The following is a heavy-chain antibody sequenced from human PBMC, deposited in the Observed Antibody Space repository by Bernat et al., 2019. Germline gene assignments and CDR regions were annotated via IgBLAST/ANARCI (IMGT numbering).Heavy chain of an antibody. CDR1: GYTFTSYG. CDR3: ARADYDFWSGWGTYGMDV. CDR2: ISAYNGNT. V-gene: IGHV1-18*04. Sequence: QVQLVHSGAEVKKPGASVKVSCKPSGYTFTSYGISWVRQAPGQGLEWMGWISAYNGNTNYAQKLQGRVTMTTDTSTSTAYMELRSLRSDDTAVYYCARADYDFWSGWGTYGMDVWGQGTTVTVSS. D-gene: IGHD3-3*01. J-gene: IGHJ6*02.